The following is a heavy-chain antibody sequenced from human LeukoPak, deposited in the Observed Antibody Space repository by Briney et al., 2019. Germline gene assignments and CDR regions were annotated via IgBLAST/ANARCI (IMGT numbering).Heavy chain of an antibody. CDR3: ARAGLGYYYDSSGYWSLDY. CDR2: IYYSGST. J-gene: IGHJ4*02. V-gene: IGHV4-31*03. CDR1: GGSISSGGYY. D-gene: IGHD3-22*01. Sequence: SQTLSLTCTVSGGSISSGGYYWSWIRQHPGKGLEWIGYIYYSGSTYYNPTLKSRVTISVDTSKNQFSLKLSSVTAADTAVYYCARAGLGYYYDSSGYWSLDYWGQGTLVTVSS.